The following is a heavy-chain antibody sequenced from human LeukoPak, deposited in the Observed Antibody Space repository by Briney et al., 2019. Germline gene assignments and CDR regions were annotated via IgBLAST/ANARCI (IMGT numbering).Heavy chain of an antibody. Sequence: GASVKVSCKASGYTFTGYYMHWVRQATGQGLEWVGWMNPNSGNTGYAQKFQDRVTIARNTSISAAYMELSSLRSEDTAVYYCAREIHITIFGVVFRAFDIWGQGTMVTVSS. CDR3: AREIHITIFGVVFRAFDI. J-gene: IGHJ3*02. V-gene: IGHV1-8*03. CDR1: GYTFTGYY. CDR2: MNPNSGNT. D-gene: IGHD3-3*01.